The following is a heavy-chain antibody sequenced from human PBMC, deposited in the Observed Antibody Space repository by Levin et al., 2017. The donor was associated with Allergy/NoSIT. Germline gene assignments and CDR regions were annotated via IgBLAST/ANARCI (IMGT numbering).Heavy chain of an antibody. Sequence: AGESLKISCAASGFTVSSHYMSWVRQAPGKGLEWVSVIYSGGSTYYADSVKGRFTISRDNSKNTLYLQMNSLRAEDTAVYYCARDVGTYSDYWGQGTLVTVSS. D-gene: IGHD6-13*01. CDR2: IYSGGST. CDR1: GFTVSSHY. J-gene: IGHJ4*02. CDR3: ARDVGTYSDY. V-gene: IGHV3-53*01.